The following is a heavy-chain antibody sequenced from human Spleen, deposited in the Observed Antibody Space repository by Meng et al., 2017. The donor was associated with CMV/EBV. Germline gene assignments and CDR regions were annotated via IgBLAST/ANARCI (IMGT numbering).Heavy chain of an antibody. CDR2: INADTGNP. Sequence: TLTKYRINWVRQAPGQGLEWLGWINADTGNPTYAQDFTGRFVFSLDTSVSTAYLQISSLKAEDTAVYYCAKSDQYYYDSRGYYFRLWYWGQGTLVTVSS. CDR3: AKSDQYYYDSRGYYFRLWY. CDR1: TLTKYR. D-gene: IGHD3-22*01. V-gene: IGHV7-4-1*02. J-gene: IGHJ4*02.